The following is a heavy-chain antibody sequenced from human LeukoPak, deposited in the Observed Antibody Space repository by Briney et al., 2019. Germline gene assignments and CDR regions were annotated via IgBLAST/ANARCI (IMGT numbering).Heavy chain of an antibody. J-gene: IGHJ4*02. CDR2: ISHTSEST. CDR3: AKDRHFDY. V-gene: IGHV3-48*02. Sequence: PGGSLRLSCAASGFTFNSYSMSWVRQAPGKGLEWVSYISHTSESTYYADSVRGRFSISRDDAKSSLYLQMNSLRDEDTAVYYCAKDRHFDYWGQGTLVTVSS. CDR1: GFTFNSYS.